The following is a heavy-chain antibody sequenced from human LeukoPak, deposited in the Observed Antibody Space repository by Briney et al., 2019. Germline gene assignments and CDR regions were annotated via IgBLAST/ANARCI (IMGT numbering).Heavy chain of an antibody. CDR1: GGSISSGGYY. CDR2: IYYSGST. J-gene: IGHJ5*02. Sequence: PSQTLSLTCTVSGGSISSGGYYWSWIRQHPGKGLEWIGYIYYSGSTYYNPSLKSRVTISVDTSKNQFSLKLSSVTAADTAVYYWARDQRKTLDYYGSGSYLSQFDPWGQGTLVTVSS. CDR3: ARDQRKTLDYYGSGSYLSQFDP. V-gene: IGHV4-31*03. D-gene: IGHD3-10*01.